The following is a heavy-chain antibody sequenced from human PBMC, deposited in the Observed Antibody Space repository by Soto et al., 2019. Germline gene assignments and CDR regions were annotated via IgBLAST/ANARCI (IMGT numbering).Heavy chain of an antibody. CDR2: IYWDDDK. J-gene: IGHJ5*02. CDR3: AHSHQILGYDFWSGPTPNWFDP. D-gene: IGHD3-3*01. CDR1: GFSLSTSGVG. Sequence: SGPTLVKPTQTLTLTCTFSGFSLSTSGVGVGWIRQPPGKALEWLALIYWDDDKRYRPSLKSRLTTTKDTSKNQVVLKMTNMDPVDTATYYCAHSHQILGYDFWSGPTPNWFDPWGQGTLVTVSS. V-gene: IGHV2-5*02.